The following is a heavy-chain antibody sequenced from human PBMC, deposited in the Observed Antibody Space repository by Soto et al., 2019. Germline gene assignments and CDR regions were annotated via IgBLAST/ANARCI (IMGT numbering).Heavy chain of an antibody. V-gene: IGHV3-11*01. CDR3: ARCYGSGSYYGGDYYYYGMDV. D-gene: IGHD3-10*01. Sequence: XGSLILSFAASGFTFSDYYMSLIRQAPGKGLEWVSYISSSGSTIYYADSVKGRFTISRDNAKNSLYLQMNSLRAEDTAVYYCARCYGSGSYYGGDYYYYGMDVWGQGTTVTVSS. J-gene: IGHJ6*02. CDR2: ISSSGSTI. CDR1: GFTFSDYY.